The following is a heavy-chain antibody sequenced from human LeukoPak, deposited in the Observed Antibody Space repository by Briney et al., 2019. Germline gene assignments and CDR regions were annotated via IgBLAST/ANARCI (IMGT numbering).Heavy chain of an antibody. CDR2: IKQDGGEK. D-gene: IGHD2-15*01. CDR3: ARAGYCSGGSCYSYYYYMDV. Sequence: GGSLRLSCAASGFTFSNYWMNWVRQAPGKGLEWVANIKQDGGEKSYVDSVKGRFTISRDNAKNSLHLQMNSLRAEDTAVYYCARAGYCSGGSCYSYYYYMDVWGKGTTVTVSS. J-gene: IGHJ6*03. CDR1: GFTFSNYW. V-gene: IGHV3-7*01.